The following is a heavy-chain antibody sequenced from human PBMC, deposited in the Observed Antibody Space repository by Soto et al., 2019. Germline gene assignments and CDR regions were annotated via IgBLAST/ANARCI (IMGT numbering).Heavy chain of an antibody. J-gene: IGHJ5*02. Sequence: SETLSLTCSVSGGTISGYYWTWIRQPAGKGLEWIGRIYSSGNTKYNPSLQSRVTMSLDTSNNQFSLRLTSVTAADTAVYYCARGQRFSDWFDPWGQGTLVTAPQ. CDR3: ARGQRFSDWFDP. CDR1: GGTISGYY. CDR2: IYSSGNT. V-gene: IGHV4-4*07. D-gene: IGHD3-3*01.